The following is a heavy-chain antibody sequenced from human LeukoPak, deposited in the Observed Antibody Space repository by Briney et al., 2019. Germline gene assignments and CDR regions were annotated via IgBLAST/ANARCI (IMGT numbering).Heavy chain of an antibody. J-gene: IGHJ4*02. Sequence: PGGSLRLSCAASGFTFSSYEMNSVRQTPGKGLEWISYISSSGSTIYYADSVKGRFTISRDNAKNSLYLQMNSLRAEDTAVYYCASLNGDFDYWGQGTLVTVSS. CDR2: ISSSGSTI. CDR3: ASLNGDFDY. V-gene: IGHV3-48*03. CDR1: GFTFSSYE.